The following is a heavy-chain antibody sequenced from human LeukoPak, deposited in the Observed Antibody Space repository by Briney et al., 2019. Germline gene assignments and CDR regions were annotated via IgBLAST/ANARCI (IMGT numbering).Heavy chain of an antibody. CDR3: ARDPDYDTLSDAFDT. V-gene: IGHV1-18*01. CDR2: ISAYNGNT. Sequence: ASVKVSCKASGYTFTSYGISWVRQAPGQGLEWMGWISAYNGNTNYAQKLQGRVTMTTDTSTSTAYMELRSLRSDDTAVYYCARDPDYDTLSDAFDTWGQGTMVTVSS. J-gene: IGHJ3*02. CDR1: GYTFTSYG. D-gene: IGHD3-9*01.